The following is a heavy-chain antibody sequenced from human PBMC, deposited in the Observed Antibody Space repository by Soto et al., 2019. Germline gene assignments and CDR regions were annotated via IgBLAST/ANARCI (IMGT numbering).Heavy chain of an antibody. CDR2: INHSGST. CDR3: ARGEPRFMEWLLLSEYFDP. CDR1: GGSFSSYY. Sequence: QVQLQQWGAGLLKPSETLSFTCAVYGGSFSSYYWSWIRQPPGKGLEWIGVINHSGSTNYDPSLKSRVTISIDTSKNQVSLTLSSVTAADTAVYYCARGEPRFMEWLLLSEYFDPWGQGTLVTVSS. J-gene: IGHJ5*02. D-gene: IGHD3-3*01. V-gene: IGHV4-34*01.